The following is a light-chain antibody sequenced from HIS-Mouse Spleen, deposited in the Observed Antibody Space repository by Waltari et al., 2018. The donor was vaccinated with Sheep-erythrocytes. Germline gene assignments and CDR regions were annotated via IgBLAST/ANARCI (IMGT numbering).Light chain of an antibody. V-gene: IGKV1D-13*01. CDR1: QGISSA. CDR3: LQFNNYPRT. CDR2: DAS. Sequence: AIQLTQSPSSLSASVGDRVTITCRASQGISSALAWYQQKPVKAPKLLIYDASSLESGVPSRFSGSGSGTDFTLTISSLQPEDFATYYCLQFNNYPRTFGQGTKVEIK. J-gene: IGKJ1*01.